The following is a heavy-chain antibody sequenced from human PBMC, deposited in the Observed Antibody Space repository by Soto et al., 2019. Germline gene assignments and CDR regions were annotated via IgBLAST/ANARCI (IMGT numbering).Heavy chain of an antibody. V-gene: IGHV4-59*01. J-gene: IGHJ4*02. CDR2: IYYSGST. Sequence: PSETLSLTCTVSGGSISSYYWSWIRQPPGKGLEWIGYIYYSGSTNYNPSLKSRVTISVDTSKNQFSLKLSSVTAADTAVYYCARGLFYGTYYFDYWGQGTLVTVSS. D-gene: IGHD3-3*01. CDR1: GGSISSYY. CDR3: ARGLFYGTYYFDY.